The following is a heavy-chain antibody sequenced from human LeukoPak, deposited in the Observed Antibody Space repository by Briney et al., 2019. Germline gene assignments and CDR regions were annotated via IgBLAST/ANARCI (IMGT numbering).Heavy chain of an antibody. CDR1: GYTFTSYG. CDR2: FDPEDGET. V-gene: IGHV1-24*01. D-gene: IGHD2-2*01. J-gene: IGHJ4*02. CDR3: AAGGYQLLPT. Sequence: ASVKVSCKASGYTFTSYGISWVRQAPGKGLEWMGGFDPEDGETIYAQKFQGRVTMTEDTSTDTAYMELSSLRSEDTAVYYCAAGGYQLLPTWGQGTLVTVSS.